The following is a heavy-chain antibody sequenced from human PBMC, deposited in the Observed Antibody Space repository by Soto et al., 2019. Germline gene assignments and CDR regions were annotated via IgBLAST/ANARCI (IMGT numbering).Heavy chain of an antibody. V-gene: IGHV1-69*13. J-gene: IGHJ6*02. Sequence: ASVKVSCKASGGTLSSYAISWVRQAPGQGLEWMGGIIPIFGTANYAQKFQGRVTITADESTSTAYMELSSLRSEDTAVYYCARAEVFGVVAYYYYYGMDVWGQGTTVTVSS. CDR2: IIPIFGTA. D-gene: IGHD3-3*01. CDR1: GGTLSSYA. CDR3: ARAEVFGVVAYYYYYGMDV.